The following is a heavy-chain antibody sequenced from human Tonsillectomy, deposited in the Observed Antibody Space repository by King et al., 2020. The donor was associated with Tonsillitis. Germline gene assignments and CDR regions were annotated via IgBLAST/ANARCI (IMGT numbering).Heavy chain of an antibody. D-gene: IGHD2-2*01. J-gene: IGHJ4*02. Sequence: QLQESGPGLVKPSETLSLTCTVSVGSISSSSYYWGWIRQPPGKGLEWIGSIYYSGSTYYNPPLKSRVTISVDTSKNQFSRKLSSVTAADTAVYYCARYSRVVPAMYYFDYWGQGTLVTVSS. CDR3: ARYSRVVPAMYYFDY. CDR2: IYYSGST. CDR1: VGSISSSSYY. V-gene: IGHV4-39*01.